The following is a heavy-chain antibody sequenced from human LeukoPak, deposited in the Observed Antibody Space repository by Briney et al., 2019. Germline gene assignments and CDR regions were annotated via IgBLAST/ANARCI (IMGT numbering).Heavy chain of an antibody. CDR2: IYSGGST. J-gene: IGHJ4*02. Sequence: GGSLRLSCAASGFTVSSNYMSWVRQAPGKGLEWVSVIYSGGSTYYADSVKGRFTISRDNSKNTLWLQMNSLRPEDTALYYCSPLVPFDYWGQGTLVTVSS. V-gene: IGHV3-66*02. D-gene: IGHD6-13*01. CDR1: GFTVSSNY. CDR3: SPLVPFDY.